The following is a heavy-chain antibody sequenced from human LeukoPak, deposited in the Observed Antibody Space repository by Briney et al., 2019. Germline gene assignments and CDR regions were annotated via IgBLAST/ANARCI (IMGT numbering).Heavy chain of an antibody. V-gene: IGHV1-24*01. D-gene: IGHD2-15*01. J-gene: IGHJ4*02. Sequence: ASVKVSCKVSGYTLTELSVHWVRQAPGKGLEWMGSCDPKDGDTIYAQRFQGRVTMTEDTSTDRAYMELSSLRSEDTAVYYCATERVVAATKVFDYWGQGTLVTVSS. CDR1: GYTLTELS. CDR2: CDPKDGDT. CDR3: ATERVVAATKVFDY.